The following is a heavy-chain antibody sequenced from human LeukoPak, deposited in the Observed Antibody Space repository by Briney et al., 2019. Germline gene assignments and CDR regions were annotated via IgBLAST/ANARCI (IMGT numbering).Heavy chain of an antibody. J-gene: IGHJ4*02. D-gene: IGHD6-19*01. Sequence: GGSLRLSCAASGFTVSSNYMSWVRQAPGKGLEWVAVISYDGKNKFYADSVKGRFTISRDNSKNTLYLQMNSLRAEDTAVYYCAKVDSSAWTVWGYYLDYWGQGTLVTVSS. V-gene: IGHV3-30*18. CDR3: AKVDSSAWTVWGYYLDY. CDR1: GFTVSSNY. CDR2: ISYDGKNK.